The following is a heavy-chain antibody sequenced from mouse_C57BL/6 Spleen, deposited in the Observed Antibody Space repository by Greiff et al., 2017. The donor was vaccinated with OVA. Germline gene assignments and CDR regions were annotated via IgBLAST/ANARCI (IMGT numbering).Heavy chain of an antibody. J-gene: IGHJ3*01. CDR1: GYTFTDYN. CDR2: INPNNGGT. Sequence: EVQLQQSGPELVKPGASVKMSCKASGYTFTDYNMHWVKQSHGKSLEWIGDINPNNGGTSYNQNFTGTATLTLNKSSSTAYMELRSLTSEESAVDYCANCYGSSYWFAYWGQGTLVTVSA. CDR3: ANCYGSSYWFAY. D-gene: IGHD1-1*01. V-gene: IGHV1-22*01.